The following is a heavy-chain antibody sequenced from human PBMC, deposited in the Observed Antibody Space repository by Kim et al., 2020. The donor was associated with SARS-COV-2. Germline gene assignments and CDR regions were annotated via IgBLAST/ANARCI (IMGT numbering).Heavy chain of an antibody. CDR3: AKSGMNSSASSDY. V-gene: IGHV3-30*18. J-gene: IGHJ4*02. D-gene: IGHD2-2*01. CDR2: ISRDGSNK. Sequence: GGSLRLSCAASGFTFSGYCMNWVRHAPGKGLEWVALISRDGSNKYYVDSLKGRFTISRDNSKNMLYLQMNSLRVEDTAVYYCAKSGMNSSASSDYCGQGNLCTVSS. CDR1: GFTFSGYC.